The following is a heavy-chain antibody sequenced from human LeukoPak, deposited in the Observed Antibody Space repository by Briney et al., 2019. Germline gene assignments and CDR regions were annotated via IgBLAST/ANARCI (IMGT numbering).Heavy chain of an antibody. CDR1: GFTFSSYA. Sequence: GGSLRLSCAASGFTFSSYAMSWVRQAPGKGLEWVANIKQDGSEKYYVDSVKGRFTISRDNAKNSLYLQMNSLRAEDTAVYYCARDRSQLGFDYWGQGTLVTVSS. D-gene: IGHD6-6*01. CDR2: IKQDGSEK. CDR3: ARDRSQLGFDY. J-gene: IGHJ4*02. V-gene: IGHV3-7*01.